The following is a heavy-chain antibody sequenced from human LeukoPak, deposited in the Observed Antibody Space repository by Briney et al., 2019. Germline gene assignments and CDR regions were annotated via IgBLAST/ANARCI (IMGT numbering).Heavy chain of an antibody. Sequence: ASVKVSCKASGYTFTSYDINWVRQATGQGLEWMGWMNPNSGNTGYAQKFQGRVTITRNTSISTAYMELSSLRSEDTAVYYCARANLIFGVVIVFDSWGQGTLVTVSS. V-gene: IGHV1-8*03. J-gene: IGHJ4*02. D-gene: IGHD3-3*01. CDR2: MNPNSGNT. CDR3: ARANLIFGVVIVFDS. CDR1: GYTFTSYD.